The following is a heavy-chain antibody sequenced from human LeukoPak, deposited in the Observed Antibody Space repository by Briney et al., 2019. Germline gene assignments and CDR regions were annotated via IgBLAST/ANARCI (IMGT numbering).Heavy chain of an antibody. CDR2: LYSGGST. Sequence: GSLRLSCAASGFTVSSNYMTWVRQAPGKGLECVSVLYSGGSTDYADSVKGRFTISRDNSKNTLYLQMNSLRDDDTAVYYCARIGSYYYGLDVWGQGTTVTVSS. J-gene: IGHJ6*02. CDR1: GFTVSSNY. CDR3: ARIGSYYYGLDV. D-gene: IGHD2-2*03. V-gene: IGHV3-53*01.